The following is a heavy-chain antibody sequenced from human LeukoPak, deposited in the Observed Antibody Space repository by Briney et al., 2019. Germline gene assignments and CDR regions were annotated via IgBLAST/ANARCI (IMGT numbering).Heavy chain of an antibody. V-gene: IGHV4-59*08. Sequence: PSETLSLTCSVSGGSISSYYWSWIRQPPGKGLEWIGYIYNSGSTSYKSPLRSRVSMSGDTSKNHFSLNLSSVTAADTAVYYCARHAESGYGRFDHWGQGTLVTVSS. J-gene: IGHJ4*02. D-gene: IGHD5-12*01. CDR3: ARHAESGYGRFDH. CDR2: IYNSGST. CDR1: GGSISSYY.